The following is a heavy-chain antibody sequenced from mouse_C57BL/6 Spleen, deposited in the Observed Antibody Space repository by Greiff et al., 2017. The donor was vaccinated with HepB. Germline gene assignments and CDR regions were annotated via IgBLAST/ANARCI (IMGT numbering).Heavy chain of an antibody. V-gene: IGHV2-2*01. CDR1: GFSLTSYG. CDR3: ARNRAWYFDV. Sequence: VQLQQSGPGLVQPSQSLSITCTVSGFSLTSYGVHWVRQSPGKGLEWLGVIWSGGSTDYNAAFISRLSISKDNSKSQVFFKMNSLQADDTAIYYCARNRAWYFDVWGTGTTVTVSS. J-gene: IGHJ1*03. CDR2: IWSGGST. D-gene: IGHD3-1*01.